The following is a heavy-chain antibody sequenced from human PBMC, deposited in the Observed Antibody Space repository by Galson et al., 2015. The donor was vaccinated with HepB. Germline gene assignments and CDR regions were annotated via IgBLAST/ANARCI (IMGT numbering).Heavy chain of an antibody. J-gene: IGHJ5*02. CDR3: ARGGFVVVIGANQNNWFDP. Sequence: SVKVSCKASGYTFTTYAMNWVRQAPGQGLEWMGRISPHNGYTTYVQKFQGRVTMTTDTSTNTAYMELRSLRSDDTAVYYCARGGFVVVIGANQNNWFDPWGQGTLVTVSS. CDR2: ISPHNGYT. D-gene: IGHD2-15*01. V-gene: IGHV1-18*01. CDR1: GYTFTTYA.